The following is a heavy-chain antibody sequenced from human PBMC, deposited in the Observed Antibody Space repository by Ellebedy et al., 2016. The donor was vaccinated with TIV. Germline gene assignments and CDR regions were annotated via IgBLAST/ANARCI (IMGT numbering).Heavy chain of an antibody. V-gene: IGHV3-21*01. CDR1: GFTFTTYS. J-gene: IGHJ5*02. CDR2: ISTSNTYI. Sequence: GGSLRLSCAASGFTFTTYSMNWVRQAPGKGLEWVSSISTSNTYIFYADSVKGRFTISRDNATNSLYLQMNNLKAEDTAIYYCARGSVAATDQWFDPWGQGTLVTVSS. D-gene: IGHD6-19*01. CDR3: ARGSVAATDQWFDP.